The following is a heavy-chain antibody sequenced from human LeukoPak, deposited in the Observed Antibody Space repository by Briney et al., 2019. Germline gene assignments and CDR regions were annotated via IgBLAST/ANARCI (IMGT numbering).Heavy chain of an antibody. CDR1: GFTFNRYW. V-gene: IGHV3-7*05. J-gene: IGHJ4*02. CDR3: AKTANYYGSGSPFDY. CDR2: VKQDGSEK. Sequence: GSLRLSCAGSGFTFNRYWMSWVRQAPGKGPEWVANVKQDGSEKHYLDSVKGRFTISRDNSKNTLYLQMNSLRAEDTAIYYCAKTANYYGSGSPFDYWGQGTLVTVSS. D-gene: IGHD3-10*01.